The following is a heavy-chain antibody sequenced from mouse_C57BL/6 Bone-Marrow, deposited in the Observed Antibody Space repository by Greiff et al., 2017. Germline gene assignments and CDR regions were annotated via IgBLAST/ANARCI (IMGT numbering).Heavy chain of an antibody. CDR2: ISYDGSN. J-gene: IGHJ4*01. CDR1: GYSITSGYY. CDR3: ARYYAMDY. V-gene: IGHV3-6*01. Sequence: VQLQQSGPGLVKPSQSLSLTCSVTGYSITSGYYWNWIRQFPGNKLEWMGYISYDGSNNYNPSLKNRISITRDTSKNQFFLKLNSVTTEDTATYYCARYYAMDYWGQGTSVTVSS.